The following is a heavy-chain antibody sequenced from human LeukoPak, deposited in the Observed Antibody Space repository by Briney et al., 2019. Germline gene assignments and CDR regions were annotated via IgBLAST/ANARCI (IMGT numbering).Heavy chain of an antibody. V-gene: IGHV4-59*01. J-gene: IGHJ4*02. D-gene: IGHD3-16*01. Sequence: PSETLSLTCTVSDDSISDYYRGWIRQPPGKGLEWIGYFHNSGTSTYNPSLKSRVTISADTSKNQFSLKLNSLPTADTAVYYCTRGAGWLIDYWGQGILVTVSS. CDR1: DDSISDYY. CDR3: TRGAGWLIDY. CDR2: FHNSGTS.